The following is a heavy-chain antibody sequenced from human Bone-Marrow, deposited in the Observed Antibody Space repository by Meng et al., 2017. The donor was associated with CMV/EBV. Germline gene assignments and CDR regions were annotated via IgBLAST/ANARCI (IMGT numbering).Heavy chain of an antibody. J-gene: IGHJ5*02. CDR1: GGSFSGYY. D-gene: IGHD3-22*01. CDR3: ARHNPPGYMIPYTFDP. CDR2: INHSGST. V-gene: IGHV4-34*01. Sequence: SETLSLTCAVYGGSFSGYYWSWIRQPPGKGLEWIGEINHSGSTNYNPSLKSRVTISVDTSKNQFSLKLSSVTAADTAVYYCARHNPPGYMIPYTFDPWGQGTLVTVYS.